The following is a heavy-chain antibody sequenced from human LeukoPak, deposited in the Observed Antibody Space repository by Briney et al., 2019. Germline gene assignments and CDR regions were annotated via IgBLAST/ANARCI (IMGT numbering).Heavy chain of an antibody. V-gene: IGHV4-39*01. CDR2: IYYSGST. CDR1: GGSISSSSYY. D-gene: IGHD6-13*01. J-gene: IGHJ4*02. CDR3: ARALYSHVINVYYFDY. Sequence: SETLSLTCTVSGGSISSSSYYWGWIRQPPGKGLEWIGSIYYSGSTYYNPSLKSRVTISVDTSKNQFSLKLSSVTAADTAVYYCARALYSHVINVYYFDYWGQGTLVTVSS.